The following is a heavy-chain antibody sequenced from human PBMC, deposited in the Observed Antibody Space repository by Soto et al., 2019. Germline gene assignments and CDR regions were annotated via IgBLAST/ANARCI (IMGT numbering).Heavy chain of an antibody. CDR2: INHSGTT. J-gene: IGHJ5*02. Sequence: SETLSLTCGVYGGSFSSYQWNWIRQSPGQGLEWIGEINHSGTTKYNPSLESRINLSVDTSKKQFSLKMFSVTAADTAIYYCARGCRFDPWGQGTQVTVSS. V-gene: IGHV4-34*01. CDR3: ARGCRFDP. CDR1: GGSFSSYQ.